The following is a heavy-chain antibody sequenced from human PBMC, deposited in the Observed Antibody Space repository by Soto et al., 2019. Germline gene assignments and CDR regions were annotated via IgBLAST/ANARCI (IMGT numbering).Heavy chain of an antibody. Sequence: EVQLLESGGGLVQPGGSLRLSCAASGFTFSSYAMSWVRQAPGKGLEWVSAISGSGGSTYYADSVKGRFTISRDNSKNTLYLQMNSLRAEDTAVYYCAKDQGRIVVVVAATLRNYYYYDGMDVWGQGTTVTVSS. J-gene: IGHJ6*02. D-gene: IGHD2-15*01. CDR1: GFTFSSYA. CDR3: AKDQGRIVVVVAATLRNYYYYDGMDV. CDR2: ISGSGGST. V-gene: IGHV3-23*01.